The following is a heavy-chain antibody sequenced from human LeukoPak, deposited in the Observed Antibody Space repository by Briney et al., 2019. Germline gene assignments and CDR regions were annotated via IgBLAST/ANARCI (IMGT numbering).Heavy chain of an antibody. CDR2: IYYSGST. D-gene: IGHD3-22*01. CDR1: GGSISSSSYY. CDR3: AEETYYYDSSGYVFDY. J-gene: IGHJ4*02. V-gene: IGHV4-39*07. Sequence: SETLSLTCTVSGGSISSSSYYWGWIRQPPGKGLEWIGSIYYSGSTYYNPSLKSRVTISVDTSKNQFSLKLSSVTAADTAVYYCAEETYYYDSSGYVFDYWGQGTLVTVSS.